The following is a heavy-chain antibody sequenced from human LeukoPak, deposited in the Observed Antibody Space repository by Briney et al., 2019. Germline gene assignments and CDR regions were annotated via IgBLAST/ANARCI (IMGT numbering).Heavy chain of an antibody. CDR1: GGSFSGYY. D-gene: IGHD3-22*01. Sequence: SETLSLTCAVYGGSFSGYYWSWIRQPPGKGLEWIGEINHSGSTNYNPSLKSRVTISVDTSKNQFSLKLSSVTAADTAVYYCARGSSGFYFWGQGTLVTVSS. CDR3: ARGSSGFYF. CDR2: INHSGST. V-gene: IGHV4-34*01. J-gene: IGHJ4*02.